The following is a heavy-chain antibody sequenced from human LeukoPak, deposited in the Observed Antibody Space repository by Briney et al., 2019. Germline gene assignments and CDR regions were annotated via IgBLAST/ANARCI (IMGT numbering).Heavy chain of an antibody. D-gene: IGHD5-12*01. CDR1: GGSISSYS. CDR2: IYPRESP. V-gene: IGHV4-4*07. J-gene: IGHJ4*02. Sequence: SETLSLTCTVAGGSISSYSWSWMRQPAGKGLERIGRIYPRESPNYNPSLKSRVIMSVDKSKNQISLKLRSVTAADTAVYYCAREWHHVFDYWGQGNLVTVSS. CDR3: AREWHHVFDY.